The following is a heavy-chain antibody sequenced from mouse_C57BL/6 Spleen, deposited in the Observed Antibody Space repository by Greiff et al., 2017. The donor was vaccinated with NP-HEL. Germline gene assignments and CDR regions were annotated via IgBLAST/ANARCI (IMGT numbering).Heavy chain of an antibody. CDR1: GYTFTSYG. CDR2: IYPRSGNT. D-gene: IGHD5-1*01. J-gene: IGHJ4*01. Sequence: QVQLQQSGAELARPGASVKLSCKASGYTFTSYGISWVKQSTGQGLEWIGEIYPRSGNTYYNEKFKGKATLTADKSSSTAYMELRSLTSEDSAVYFCARYLLRAMDYWGQGTSVTVSS. V-gene: IGHV1-81*01. CDR3: ARYLLRAMDY.